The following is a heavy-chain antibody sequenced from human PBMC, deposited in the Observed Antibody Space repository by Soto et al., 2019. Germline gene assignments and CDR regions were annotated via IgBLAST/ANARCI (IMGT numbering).Heavy chain of an antibody. J-gene: IGHJ4*02. CDR1: GYTFTSYG. Sequence: QVQLVQSGAEVKKPGASVKVSCKASGYTFTSYGIAWVRQAPGQGLAWMGWISGYNGDTNYAQQFQGRVTLTTDTSTSTAYLEVMTLRSDDTAVYYCAREGTYHDFDYWGRGTLVTVSS. CDR3: AREGTYHDFDY. CDR2: ISGYNGDT. D-gene: IGHD3-22*01. V-gene: IGHV1-18*01.